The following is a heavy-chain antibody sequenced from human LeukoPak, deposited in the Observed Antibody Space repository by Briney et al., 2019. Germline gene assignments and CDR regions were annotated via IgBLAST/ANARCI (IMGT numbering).Heavy chain of an antibody. CDR2: IGGTDGST. D-gene: IGHD5-12*01. CDR3: AKRDSSGDYPYYFES. Sequence: PGRSRRLSCAAAGFTFSSYAMAWVRQAPGKGLEWVSGIGGTDGSTFYTDSVKGRFTFSRDNSTNTLYLQMNSLRVDDTAAYYCAKRDSSGDYPYYFESWGQGTLVTVSS. V-gene: IGHV3-23*01. CDR1: GFTFSSYA. J-gene: IGHJ4*02.